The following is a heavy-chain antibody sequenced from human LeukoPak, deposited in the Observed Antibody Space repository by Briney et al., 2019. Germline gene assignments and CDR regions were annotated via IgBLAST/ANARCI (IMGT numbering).Heavy chain of an antibody. J-gene: IGHJ6*02. CDR2: IYSGGST. Sequence: GGSLRLSCAASGFTVSSNYMSWVRQAPGKGLEWVSVIYSGGSTYYADSVKGRFTISRDNSKNTLYLQVNSLRAEDTAVYYCARQGSSVSSGSFLSDYYGMDVWGQGTTVTVSS. CDR3: ARQGSSVSSGSFLSDYYGMDV. CDR1: GFTVSSNY. D-gene: IGHD3-10*01. V-gene: IGHV3-53*01.